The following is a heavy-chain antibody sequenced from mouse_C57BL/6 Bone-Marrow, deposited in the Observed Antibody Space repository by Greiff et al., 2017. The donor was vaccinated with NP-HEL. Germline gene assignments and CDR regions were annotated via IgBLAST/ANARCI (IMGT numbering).Heavy chain of an antibody. J-gene: IGHJ2*01. CDR1: GYSITSGYY. CDR3: ARDRAFDY. CDR2: ISYDGSN. V-gene: IGHV3-6*01. D-gene: IGHD3-3*01. Sequence: ETGKNIMKNSQSLSLTCSVTGYSITSGYYRYWIRQLPGNKLEWMAYISYDGSNTYNPLLKNRITITRDTYTNQFFLKLNSVTTEDTTTYCCARDRAFDYWGKGTTLTVSS.